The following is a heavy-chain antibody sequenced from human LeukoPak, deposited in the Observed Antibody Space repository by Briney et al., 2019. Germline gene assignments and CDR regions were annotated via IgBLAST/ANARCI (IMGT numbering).Heavy chain of an antibody. CDR2: INPNSGGT. D-gene: IGHD2-15*01. V-gene: IGHV1-2*02. Sequence: ASVKVSCKASGYTFTGYYMHWVRQAPGQGLEWMGWINPNSGGTNYAQKLQGRVTMTTDTSTSTAYMELRSLRSDDTAVYYCVRALYCNGGSCYFDYWGQGALVTVSS. J-gene: IGHJ4*02. CDR1: GYTFTGYY. CDR3: VRALYCNGGSCYFDY.